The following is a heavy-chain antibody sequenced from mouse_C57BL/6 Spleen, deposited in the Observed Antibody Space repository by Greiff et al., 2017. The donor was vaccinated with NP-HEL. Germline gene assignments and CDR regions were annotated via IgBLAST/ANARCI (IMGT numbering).Heavy chain of an antibody. CDR3: ARNRDYGSSHWYFDV. J-gene: IGHJ1*03. CDR2: IWTGGGT. D-gene: IGHD1-1*01. CDR1: GFSLTSYA. V-gene: IGHV2-9-1*01. Sequence: VKLQESGPGLVAPSQSLSITCTVSGFSLTSYAISWVRQPPGKGLEWLGVIWTGGGTNYKSALKSRLSISKDNSKSQVFLKMNSLQTDDTARYYCARNRDYGSSHWYFDVWGTGTTVTVSS.